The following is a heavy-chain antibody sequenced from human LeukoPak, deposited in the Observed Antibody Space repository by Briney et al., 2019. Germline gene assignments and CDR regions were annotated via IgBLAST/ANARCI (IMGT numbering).Heavy chain of an antibody. CDR2: IRSKANGGTT. Sequence: GRSLRLSCTASGFTFSGYAMSWVRQAPGKGLEWVGFIRSKANGGTTEYAASVKGRFTISRDDSKSIAYLQMNSLKNEDTAVYYCTRDGGYRYCYGDYWGRGTLVTVSS. D-gene: IGHD5-18*01. J-gene: IGHJ4*01. CDR3: TRDGGYRYCYGDY. V-gene: IGHV3-49*04. CDR1: GFTFSGYA.